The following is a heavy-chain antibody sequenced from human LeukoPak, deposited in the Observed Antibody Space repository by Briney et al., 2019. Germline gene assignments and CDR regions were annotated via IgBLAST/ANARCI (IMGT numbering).Heavy chain of an antibody. V-gene: IGHV1-18*01. CDR3: ARGLPPRRNSDSSGYYSYYFDY. CDR2: ISAYNGNT. Sequence: ASVKVSCKASGYTFTNYGVTWVGQAPGQGLEWMGWISAYNGNTKHAQKVQGRVTMTTDTSTSTVYMELRSLRSDDTAVYYCARGLPPRRNSDSSGYYSYYFDYWGQGSLVTVSS. CDR1: GYTFTNYG. J-gene: IGHJ4*02. D-gene: IGHD3-22*01.